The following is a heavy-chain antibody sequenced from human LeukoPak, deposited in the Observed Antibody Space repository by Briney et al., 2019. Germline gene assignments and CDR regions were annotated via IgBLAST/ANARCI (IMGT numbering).Heavy chain of an antibody. Sequence: GASVKVSCKASGYTFINYAIHWARQAPGQRLEWVGWINAGNGHTKYSQKFQGRVTITRDTSASTAYMELSSLRSEDTAVYYCARGLYSAAGSDYWGQGTLVTVSS. CDR1: GYTFINYA. D-gene: IGHD6-13*01. CDR3: ARGLYSAAGSDY. J-gene: IGHJ4*02. CDR2: INAGNGHT. V-gene: IGHV1-3*01.